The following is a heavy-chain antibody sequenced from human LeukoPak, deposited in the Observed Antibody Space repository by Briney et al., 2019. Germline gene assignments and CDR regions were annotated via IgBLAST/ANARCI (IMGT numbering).Heavy chain of an antibody. V-gene: IGHV4-34*01. J-gene: IGHJ6*02. CDR2: INHSGST. CDR1: GGSFSDYY. CDR3: ARVEYGYCSSTSCCRYYYYGMDV. Sequence: SETLSLTCAIYGGSFSDYYWSWIRQPPGKGLEWIGEINHSGSTNYNPSLKSRVTISVDTSKNQFSLKLSSVTAADTAVYYCARVEYGYCSSTSCCRYYYYGMDVWGQGTTVTVSS. D-gene: IGHD2-2*01.